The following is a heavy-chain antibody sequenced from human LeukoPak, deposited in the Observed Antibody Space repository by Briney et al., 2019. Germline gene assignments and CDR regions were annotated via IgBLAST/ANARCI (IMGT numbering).Heavy chain of an antibody. CDR1: GGSISSYY. D-gene: IGHD3-22*01. V-gene: IGHV4-4*09. CDR3: ARVFYDSSGYYTYYYYMDV. CDR2: IYTSGST. Sequence: SETLSLTCTASGGSISSYYWSWIRQPPGKGLEWIGDIYTSGSTNYNPSLKSRVTISVDTSKNQFSLKLSSVTAADTAVYYCARVFYDSSGYYTYYYYMDVWGKGTTVTVSS. J-gene: IGHJ6*03.